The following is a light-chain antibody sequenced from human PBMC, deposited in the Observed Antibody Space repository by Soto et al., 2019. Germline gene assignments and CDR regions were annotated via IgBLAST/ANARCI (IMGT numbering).Light chain of an antibody. Sequence: KHTLSCRSSQSITRNYLAWYKQKPGQAPRLLIFGAYNRATGDPDRFSGSGSVKALNVILSRSAVAAFLLYHCLPHSTTPWTVGPVTQVEIK. CDR2: GAY. CDR1: QSITRNY. V-gene: IGKV3-20*01. CDR3: LPHSTTPWT. J-gene: IGKJ1*01.